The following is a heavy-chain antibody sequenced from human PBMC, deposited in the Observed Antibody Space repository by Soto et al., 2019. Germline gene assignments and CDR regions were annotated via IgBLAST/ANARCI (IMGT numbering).Heavy chain of an antibody. V-gene: IGHV1-18*04. CDR1: GYTFTSHG. Sequence: QVQLVQSGAEVKKPGASVKVSCKASGYTFTSHGISWVRQAPVQGLEWMGWISTYNGNTNDAQKLQGRVTMTTDTSTRTAYMELRSLRSDNTAVYYCARDQTAAGTVDYWGQGNLVTVSA. CDR2: ISTYNGNT. D-gene: IGHD6-13*01. J-gene: IGHJ4*02. CDR3: ARDQTAAGTVDY.